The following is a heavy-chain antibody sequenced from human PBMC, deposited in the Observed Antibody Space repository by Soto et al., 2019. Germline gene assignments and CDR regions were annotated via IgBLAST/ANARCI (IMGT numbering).Heavy chain of an antibody. D-gene: IGHD3-10*01. CDR2: LDPSDSYT. Sequence: HGESLKISCKGSGYSFTSSWINWVRQMPVKGLEWMGRLDPSDSYTSYRPSFQGHVTISVDKSISTAYLQWSSLKTSDTAMYYCARSITSYFDLLGQGTLVTVSS. J-gene: IGHJ4*02. V-gene: IGHV5-10-1*01. CDR3: ARSITSYFDL. CDR1: GYSFTSSW.